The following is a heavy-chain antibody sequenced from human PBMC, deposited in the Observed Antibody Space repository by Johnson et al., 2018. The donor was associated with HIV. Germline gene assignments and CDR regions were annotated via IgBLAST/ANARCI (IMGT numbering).Heavy chain of an antibody. Sequence: VLLVESGGGLVQPGWSLRLSCAASGFTFSSYSMHWVRQAPGEGLEYVSGTDHKGRNTYYANSVKGRFTIFRDNSKNTLYLQMGSLRAEDMAVYYCARASGEWDAFDIWGQGTVGTVSS. CDR2: TDHKGRNT. CDR1: GFTFSSYS. CDR3: ARASGEWDAFDI. J-gene: IGHJ3*02. V-gene: IGHV3-64*01. D-gene: IGHD3-10*01.